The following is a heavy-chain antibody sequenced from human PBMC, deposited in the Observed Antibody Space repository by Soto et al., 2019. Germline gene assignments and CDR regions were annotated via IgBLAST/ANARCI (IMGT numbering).Heavy chain of an antibody. V-gene: IGHV1-2*02. CDR3: ARLMRKY. J-gene: IGHJ4*01. CDR1: GYTFTNYY. Sequence: ASVKVSCKASGYTFTNYYIHWVRQAPGQCLEWMGWVDPSSGDTDYAQKFQGRVTIAKDTSISTAYMALSRLTSDDTAVYYCARLMRKYWGHGAPVNVSS. CDR2: VDPSSGDT.